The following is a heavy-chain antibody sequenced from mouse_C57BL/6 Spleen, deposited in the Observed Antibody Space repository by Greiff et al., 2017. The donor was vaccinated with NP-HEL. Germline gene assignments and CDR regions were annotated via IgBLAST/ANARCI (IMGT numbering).Heavy chain of an antibody. D-gene: IGHD1-1*01. CDR1: GYAFSSSW. Sequence: QVQLQQSGPELVKPGASVKISCKASGYAFSSSWMNWVKQRPGKGLEWIGRIYPGDGDTNYNGKFKGKATLTADKSSSTAYMQLSSLTSEDSAVYFCARIPAHNYGSSYYWYFDVWGTGTTVTVSS. CDR2: IYPGDGDT. V-gene: IGHV1-82*01. J-gene: IGHJ1*03. CDR3: ARIPAHNYGSSYYWYFDV.